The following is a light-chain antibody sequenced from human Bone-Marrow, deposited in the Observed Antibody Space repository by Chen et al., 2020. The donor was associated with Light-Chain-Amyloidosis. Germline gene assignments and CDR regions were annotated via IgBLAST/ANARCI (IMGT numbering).Light chain of an antibody. CDR2: RNN. CDR3: AAWADSLSGWV. CDR1: SSNIGPNY. J-gene: IGLJ3*02. V-gene: IGLV1-47*01. Sequence: QSVLTQPPSASGTPGQRVSISCSGSSSNIGPNYVFWYQHLPGLAPKLLISRNNQWPSGVPARFSGSKSGTSASLAINGLRSEDEADYCCAAWADSLSGWVFGGGTRLTVL.